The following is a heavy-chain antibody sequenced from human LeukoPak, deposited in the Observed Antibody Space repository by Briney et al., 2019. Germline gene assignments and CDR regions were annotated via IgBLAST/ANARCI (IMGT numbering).Heavy chain of an antibody. CDR3: AKHLRATNTYLFYGLDV. CDR1: GFSFEDYG. D-gene: IGHD2-8*01. Sequence: PGGSLRLSCEVSGFSFEDYGIHWVRQPPGKGLEWVSSINDNGDKTDYADSVKGRFTVSRDNAKKSLYLQMNSLRPEDTALYYCAKHLRATNTYLFYGLDVWGPGTTVTVSS. V-gene: IGHV3-9*01. CDR2: INDNGDKT. J-gene: IGHJ6*02.